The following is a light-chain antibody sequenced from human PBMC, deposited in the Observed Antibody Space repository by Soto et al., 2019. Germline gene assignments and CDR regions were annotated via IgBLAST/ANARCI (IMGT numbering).Light chain of an antibody. CDR2: GAS. J-gene: IGKJ5*01. CDR1: QSVSSNY. Sequence: ESVLTQSPGTLSLSPGERATLSCRASQSVSSNYLAWYQHKPGQAPRLLIYGASSRATGIPDRFSGSGSGTHFTLTTSSREPEDFAVYYCQHYGSTLSVTFGQGTRLEIK. CDR3: QHYGSTLSVT. V-gene: IGKV3-20*01.